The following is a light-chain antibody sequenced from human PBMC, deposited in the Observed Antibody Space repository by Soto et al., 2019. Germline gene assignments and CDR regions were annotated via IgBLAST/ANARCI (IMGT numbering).Light chain of an antibody. J-gene: IGKJ5*01. CDR1: QSVGSY. CDR2: DAS. CDR3: QQRSKWPIT. Sequence: FVLPHSPATLSLSPGERATLSCRASQSVGSYLAWYQQKPGQAPRLLIYDASNRATGIPARFSGSGSGTDFTLTISSLEPEDFAVYYCQQRSKWPITFGQGTRLEIK. V-gene: IGKV3-11*01.